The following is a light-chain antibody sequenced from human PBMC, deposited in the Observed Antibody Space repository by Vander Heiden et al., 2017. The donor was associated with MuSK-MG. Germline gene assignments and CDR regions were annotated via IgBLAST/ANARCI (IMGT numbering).Light chain of an antibody. CDR2: GAS. Sequence: EIVMTQSPATLSVSLGEWATLSCRASQNVNSNLAWYQQKPGQAPRLVIYGASTRATGIPARFSGSGSGTEFTLTISSLQSEDFAVYSYQQYNNWPLTFGGGTKVEIK. V-gene: IGKV3-15*01. J-gene: IGKJ4*01. CDR1: QNVNSN. CDR3: QQYNNWPLT.